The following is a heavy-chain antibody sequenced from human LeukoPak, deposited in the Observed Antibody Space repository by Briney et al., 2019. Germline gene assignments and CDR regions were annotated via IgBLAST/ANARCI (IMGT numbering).Heavy chain of an antibody. V-gene: IGHV1-2*02. D-gene: IGHD6-19*01. CDR1: GYTFTGYY. CDR2: INPNSGGT. J-gene: IGHJ5*02. Sequence: GASVKVSCKASGYTFTGYYMHWVRQAPGQGLEWMGWINPNSGGTNYAQKFQGRVTMTRDTSISTAYMELSRLRSDDTAVYYCARTLADSSGWWQRPRNNWFDPWGQGTLVTVSS. CDR3: ARTLADSSGWWQRPRNNWFDP.